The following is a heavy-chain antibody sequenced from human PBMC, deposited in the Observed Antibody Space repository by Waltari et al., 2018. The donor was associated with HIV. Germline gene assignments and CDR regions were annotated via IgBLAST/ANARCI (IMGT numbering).Heavy chain of an antibody. CDR1: GASIRSSAYY. CDR3: ARLRFHSLYYFDS. D-gene: IGHD3-16*01. J-gene: IGHJ4*02. V-gene: IGHV4-39*01. CDR2: IYYSGTA. Sequence: QLHLQESGPGLVKPSETLSLTCTVPGASIRSSAYYWAWIRQPPGKGLEWIGAIYYSGTASYTPSVKSRVSASLDASKNELSLKLTSVTATDTALYYCARLRFHSLYYFDSWGPGILVTVSS.